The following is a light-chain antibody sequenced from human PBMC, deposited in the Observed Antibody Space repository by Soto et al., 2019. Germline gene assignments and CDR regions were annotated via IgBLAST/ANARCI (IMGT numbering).Light chain of an antibody. Sequence: EIVLTQSPGTLSLSPGERATLSCRASQSVSSSYLAWYQQKPGQAPRLVIHGASTRATGIPDRFSGSGSGTDFTLTISRLEPEDFAVYYCQQYGSSPKYTFGQGTKVDIK. CDR2: GAS. CDR3: QQYGSSPKYT. V-gene: IGKV3-20*01. CDR1: QSVSSSY. J-gene: IGKJ2*01.